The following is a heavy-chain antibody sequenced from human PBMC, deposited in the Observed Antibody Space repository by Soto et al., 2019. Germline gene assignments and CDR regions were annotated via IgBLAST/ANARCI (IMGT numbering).Heavy chain of an antibody. D-gene: IGHD3-22*01. CDR2: ISSSGTT. Sequence: PSETLSLTCTVSDGSISTFYCSWIRHPPGPGLERIGYISSSGTTNYNPSLTSRVPISVATSKNQYSLTLTPVTVAATAGSCCARAPLVLTRSYFDSWGQGTPVTVSS. CDR1: DGSISTFY. CDR3: ARAPLVLTRSYFDS. J-gene: IGHJ4*02. V-gene: IGHV4-59*01.